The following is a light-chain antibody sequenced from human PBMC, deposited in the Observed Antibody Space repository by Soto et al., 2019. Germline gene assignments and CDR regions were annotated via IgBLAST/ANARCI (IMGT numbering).Light chain of an antibody. CDR1: QSVGSN. CDR3: QQYNNWLPWT. Sequence: EKVMTQSPVTLSVSPGESATLSCRASQSVGSNLAWYQQKPGQAPRLLIYGASTRATGIPARFSGSGSGTEFTLTISSLQSEDIAVYYCQQYNNWLPWTFGQGTKVEIK. V-gene: IGKV3-15*01. CDR2: GAS. J-gene: IGKJ1*01.